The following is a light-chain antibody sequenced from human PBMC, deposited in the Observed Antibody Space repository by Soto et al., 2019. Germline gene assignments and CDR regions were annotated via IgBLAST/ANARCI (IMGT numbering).Light chain of an antibody. V-gene: IGLV1-40*01. CDR2: GNI. J-gene: IGLJ2*01. CDR3: QSYDSSLV. CDR1: SSNIGAGYD. Sequence: QAVVTQPPSVSGAPGQRVTISCTGSSSNIGAGYDVHWYQQVPGTAPKLLIYGNINRPSGVPDRFSGSKSGTSASLATTGLQAEDEAEYYCQSYDSSLVFGGGTQLTVL.